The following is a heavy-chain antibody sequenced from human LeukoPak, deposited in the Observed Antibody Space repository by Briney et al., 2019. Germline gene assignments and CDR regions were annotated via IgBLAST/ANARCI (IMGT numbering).Heavy chain of an antibody. D-gene: IGHD3-22*01. CDR2: ISAYNGNT. CDR1: GYTFTSYG. J-gene: IGHJ3*02. Sequence: RVASVKVSCKASGYTFTSYGISWVRQAPGQGLEWMGWISAYNGNTNYAQKLQGRVTMTTDTSTSTAYMELRSLRSDDTAVYYCARDGYYYDSSGYYQGAFDIWGQGTMVTVSS. CDR3: ARDGYYYDSSGYYQGAFDI. V-gene: IGHV1-18*01.